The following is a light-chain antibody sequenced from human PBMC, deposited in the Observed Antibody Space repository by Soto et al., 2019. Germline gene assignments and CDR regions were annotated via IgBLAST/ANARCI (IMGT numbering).Light chain of an antibody. J-gene: IGKJ5*01. Sequence: DLVMTQTPLSLSVAPRPPASISCKSSQSLLHITGETFLFWYLQKPGQSPQLLIYEVSTRVSGVPDRFSVSGSGTDFTLAISRVETDDVVMYYCMPSSQLPPSFGQGTRLGIE. V-gene: IGKV2D-29*02. CDR3: MPSSQLPPS. CDR2: EVS. CDR1: QSLLHITGETF.